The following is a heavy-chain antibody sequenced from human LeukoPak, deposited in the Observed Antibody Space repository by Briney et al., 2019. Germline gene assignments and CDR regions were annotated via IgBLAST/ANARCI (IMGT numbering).Heavy chain of an antibody. V-gene: IGHV4-34*01. CDR3: ASTFGTSYRLFDY. D-gene: IGHD3-16*02. J-gene: IGHJ4*02. CDR2: IYYSGST. Sequence: SETLSLTCAVDGGSFSGYYWSWIRQPPGKGLEWIGSIYYSGSTYYNPSLKSRVTISVDTSKNQFSLKLSSVTAADTAVYYCASTFGTSYRLFDYWGQGTLVTVSS. CDR1: GGSFSGYY.